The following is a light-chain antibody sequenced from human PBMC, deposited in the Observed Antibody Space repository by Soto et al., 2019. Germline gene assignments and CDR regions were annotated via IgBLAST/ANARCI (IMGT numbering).Light chain of an antibody. V-gene: IGKV1-5*01. J-gene: IGKJ4*01. CDR2: DAS. CDR3: QQYNSLT. CDR1: QSISSW. Sequence: DIQMTQSPSTLSASVGDRVTITCRASQSISSWLAWYQQKPGKAPKLLIYDASSLESGVPSRFSGSGSGTEFTLTSRSLQPDDFATYYCQQYNSLTFGGGTKVEIK.